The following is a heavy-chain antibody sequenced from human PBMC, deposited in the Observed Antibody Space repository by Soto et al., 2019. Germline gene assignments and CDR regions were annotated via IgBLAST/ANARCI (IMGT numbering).Heavy chain of an antibody. Sequence: GKGLEWVGFITSKRYGGTTEYAASVKGRFTISRDDSKSIAYLQMNSLKTEDTAVFFFQAEDGIRDVRSVSAFLLNRSSDL. V-gene: IGHV3-49*02. D-gene: IGHD3-10*02. CDR3: QAEDGIRDVRSVSAFLLNRSSDL. CDR2: ITSKRYGGTT. J-gene: IGHJ2*01.